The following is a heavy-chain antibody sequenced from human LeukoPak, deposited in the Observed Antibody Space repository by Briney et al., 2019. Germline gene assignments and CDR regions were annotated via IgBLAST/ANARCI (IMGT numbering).Heavy chain of an antibody. D-gene: IGHD3-22*01. J-gene: IGHJ4*02. V-gene: IGHV4-39*07. CDR2: IYDTGST. CDR3: ARGGSSGYYYG. CDR1: GGSISGSSYY. Sequence: KPSETLSLTCTVSGGSISGSSYYWGWIRQPPGKELEWVAGIYDTGSTYHNPALKSRVTISVDTSKNQFSLKLTSMTAADTAVYYCARGGSSGYYYGWGQGTLVTVSS.